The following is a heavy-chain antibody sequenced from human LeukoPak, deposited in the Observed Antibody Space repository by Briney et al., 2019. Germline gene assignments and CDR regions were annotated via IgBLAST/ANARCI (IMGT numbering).Heavy chain of an antibody. J-gene: IGHJ4*02. D-gene: IGHD3-16*01. CDR1: GFTVSSYW. V-gene: IGHV3-74*01. CDR3: ARGGVGWAYFDY. CDR2: INSDGSTT. Sequence: GGSLRLSCAASGFTVSSYWMDWVPQAPGQGLMWVLRINSDGSTTTYADSVKGRFTIATDNAKTTLYLQMSSLRAEDTAVYYCARGGVGWAYFDYWGQGTLVTVSS.